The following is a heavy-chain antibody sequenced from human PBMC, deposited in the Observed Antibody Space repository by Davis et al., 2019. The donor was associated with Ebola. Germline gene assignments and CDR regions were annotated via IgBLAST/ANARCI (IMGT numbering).Heavy chain of an antibody. V-gene: IGHV3-48*02. J-gene: IGHJ4*02. CDR3: ARDYIFAFDF. CDR1: GFLFSDYS. Sequence: GESLKISCAASGFLFSDYSMNWVRQAPGKGLEWITYITKGSDAIHYADSVKGRFTVSRDNAKNSLFLQMNSPTDEDSAVYYCARDYIFAFDFWGQGTQVTVSS. CDR2: ITKGSDAI. D-gene: IGHD4-11*01.